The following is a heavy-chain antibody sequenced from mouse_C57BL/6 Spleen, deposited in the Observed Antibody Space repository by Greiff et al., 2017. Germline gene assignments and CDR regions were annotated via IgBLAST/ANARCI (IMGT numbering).Heavy chain of an antibody. Sequence: VHVKQSGPELVKPGASVKISCKASGYSFTDYNMNWVKQSNGKSLEWIGVINPNYGTTSYNQKFKGKATLTVDQSSSTAYMQLNSLTSEDSAVYYCASRKYDYDEVYFAYWGQGTTLTVSS. D-gene: IGHD2-4*01. V-gene: IGHV1-39*01. CDR2: INPNYGTT. CDR1: GYSFTDYN. CDR3: ASRKYDYDEVYFAY. J-gene: IGHJ2*01.